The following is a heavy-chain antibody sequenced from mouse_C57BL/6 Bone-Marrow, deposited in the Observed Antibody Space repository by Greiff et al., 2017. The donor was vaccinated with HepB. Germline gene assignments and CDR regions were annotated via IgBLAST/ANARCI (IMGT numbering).Heavy chain of an antibody. D-gene: IGHD1-1*01. Sequence: EVQLVESGPELVKPGDSVKISCKASGYSFTGYFMNWVMQSHGKSLEWIGRINPYNGDTFYNQKFKGKATLTVDKSSSTAHMELRSLTSEDSAVYYCARRPFYYGSSYRYFDVWGTGTTVTVSS. CDR3: ARRPFYYGSSYRYFDV. V-gene: IGHV1-20*01. CDR1: GYSFTGYF. J-gene: IGHJ1*03. CDR2: INPYNGDT.